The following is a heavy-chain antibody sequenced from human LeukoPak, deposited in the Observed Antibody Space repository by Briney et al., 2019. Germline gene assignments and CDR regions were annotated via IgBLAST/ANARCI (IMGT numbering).Heavy chain of an antibody. V-gene: IGHV1-18*01. J-gene: IGHJ4*02. CDR2: ISAYNGNT. CDR1: GYTFTSYG. CDR3: ARTLWPSWIIDY. D-gene: IGHD2-21*01. Sequence: ASVKVSCKASGYTFTSYGISWVRQAPGQGLEWMGWISAYNGNTNYAQKLQGRVTMTTDTSTSTVYMELSSLRSEDTAVYYCARTLWPSWIIDYWGQGTLVTVSS.